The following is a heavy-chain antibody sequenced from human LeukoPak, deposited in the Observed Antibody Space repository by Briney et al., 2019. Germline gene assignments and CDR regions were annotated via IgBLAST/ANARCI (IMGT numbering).Heavy chain of an antibody. J-gene: IGHJ4*02. CDR2: ISGSGGST. D-gene: IGHD4-17*01. CDR3: AQQHDSGDYGVDY. CDR1: GFTFSIYA. V-gene: IGHV3-23*01. Sequence: GGSRRLSCAASGFTFSIYAMSWVRHAPRRWLEWVSSISGSGGSTYYADSGKGRFNTSRENSKKTLYLERNSLRAKDTAVYYCAQQHDSGDYGVDYWGQGTLVTVSS.